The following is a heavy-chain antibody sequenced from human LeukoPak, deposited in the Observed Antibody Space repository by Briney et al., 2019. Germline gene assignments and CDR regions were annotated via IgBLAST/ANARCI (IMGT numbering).Heavy chain of an antibody. CDR3: ARGGSLDY. D-gene: IGHD2-15*01. J-gene: IGHJ4*02. Sequence: KFQGRVTITRDTSASTAYVELSSLRSEDTAVYYCARGGSLDYWGQGTLVTVSS. V-gene: IGHV1-3*01.